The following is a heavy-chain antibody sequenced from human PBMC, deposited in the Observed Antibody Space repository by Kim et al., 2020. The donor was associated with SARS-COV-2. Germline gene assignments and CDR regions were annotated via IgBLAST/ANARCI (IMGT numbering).Heavy chain of an antibody. D-gene: IGHD6-19*01. J-gene: IGHJ4*02. V-gene: IGHV3-9*01. CDR2: I. Sequence: IANAASVKGRFPISRDNSKNSLCLQMDSLRVEDTAFYFCARRAGSDWHFDYWGQGTLVTVSS. CDR3: ARRAGSDWHFDY.